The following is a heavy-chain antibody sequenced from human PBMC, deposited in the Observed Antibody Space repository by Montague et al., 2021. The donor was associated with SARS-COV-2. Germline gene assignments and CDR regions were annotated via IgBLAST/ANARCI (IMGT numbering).Heavy chain of an antibody. CDR1: GGSISGHY. CDR3: AREFRIELWQTNWYFGL. J-gene: IGHJ2*01. CDR2: FDHSGIT. V-gene: IGHV4-59*11. Sequence: SETLSLTCSVSGGSISGHYWSWIRQPPGKGPEWIGNFDHSGITKYNPSLKSRATISVDTSKDQFALRLSSVTAVDTAVYYCAREFRIELWQTNWYFGLWGRGTLVTVSS. D-gene: IGHD3-16*01.